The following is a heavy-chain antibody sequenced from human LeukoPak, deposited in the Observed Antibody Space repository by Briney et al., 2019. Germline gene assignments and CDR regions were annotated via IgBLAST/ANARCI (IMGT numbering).Heavy chain of an antibody. CDR1: GGSITSGDYY. Sequence: SETLSLTCTVSGGSITSGDYYWSWLRQPPGKGLEWIGYIYYSGSTYYNPSLKSRVTISEDTSKNQFSLKLSSVTAGDTAVYYCARDLVYDFWSGYIDYWGQGTLVTVSS. V-gene: IGHV4-30-4*08. J-gene: IGHJ4*02. CDR3: ARDLVYDFWSGYIDY. CDR2: IYYSGST. D-gene: IGHD3-3*01.